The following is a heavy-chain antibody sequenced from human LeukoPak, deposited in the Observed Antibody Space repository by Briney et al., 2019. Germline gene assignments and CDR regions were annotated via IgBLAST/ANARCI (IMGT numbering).Heavy chain of an antibody. CDR3: ARGFDYYYYYMDV. CDR1: EFSVGSNY. CDR2: IYSGRST. Sequence: GGSLRLSCAASEFSVGSNYMTWVRQAPGKGLEWVSLIYSGRSTYYADSVKGRFIISRDNSKNTLYLQMNSLRAEDTAVYYCARGFDYYYYYMDVWGKGTTVTISS. V-gene: IGHV3-66*01. J-gene: IGHJ6*03.